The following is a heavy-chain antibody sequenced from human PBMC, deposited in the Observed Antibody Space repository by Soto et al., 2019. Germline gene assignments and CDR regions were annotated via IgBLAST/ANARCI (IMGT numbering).Heavy chain of an antibody. CDR2: IHSDANT. J-gene: IGHJ5*01. Sequence: PGGSLSLSCAASGFNVSSNSMIWVRQAPGKGLEWLSLIHSDANTKYADSVKGRFTISRDSFENTVYLQMNSLRAEDTAVYYCARHVWLESWGQGTLVTVSS. CDR3: ARHVWLES. CDR1: GFNVSSNS. V-gene: IGHV3-53*01.